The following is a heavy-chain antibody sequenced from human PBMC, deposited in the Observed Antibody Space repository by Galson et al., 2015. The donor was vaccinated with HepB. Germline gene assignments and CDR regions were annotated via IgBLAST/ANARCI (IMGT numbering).Heavy chain of an antibody. J-gene: IGHJ4*02. CDR1: GYTLTELS. D-gene: IGHD6-19*01. CDR3: ARYRDSTGWYDRGVY. V-gene: IGHV1-18*01. Sequence: SVKVSCKVSGYTLTELSMHWVRQAPGKGLEWMGWISAYNGNTNYAKNLQGRVTMTTDTSTSTAYMELRSLTSDDTAVYYCARYRDSTGWYDRGVYWGQGTLVTVSS. CDR2: ISAYNGNT.